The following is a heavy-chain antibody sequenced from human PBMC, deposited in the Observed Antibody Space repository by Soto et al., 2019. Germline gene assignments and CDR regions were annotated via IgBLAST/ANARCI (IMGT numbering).Heavy chain of an antibody. CDR2: IYHSGST. V-gene: IGHV4-4*02. D-gene: IGHD3-9*01. Sequence: SETLSLTCAVSGGSISSSNWWSWVRQPPGKGLEWIGEIYHSGSTNYNPSLKSRVTISVDKSKNQFSLKLSSVTAADTAVYYCASVYDILTGYYRAFLYWGQGTLVTVSS. CDR1: GGSISSSNW. CDR3: ASVYDILTGYYRAFLY. J-gene: IGHJ4*02.